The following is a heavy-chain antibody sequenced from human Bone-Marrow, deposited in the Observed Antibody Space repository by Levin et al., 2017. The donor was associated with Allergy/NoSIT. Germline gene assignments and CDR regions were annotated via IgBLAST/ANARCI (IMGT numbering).Heavy chain of an antibody. CDR1: GYSFPGSY. CDR2: INCNSGDT. CDR3: AKAGGRSWFDP. V-gene: IGHV1-2*02. Sequence: ASVKVSCKTSGYSFPGSYIHWVRQAPGQGLEWMVKINCNSGDTKSTQKFQGRVAVTRDTSIGTAYMELSGLRSDDTAVYFCAKAGGRSWFDPWGQGTLVIVSS. J-gene: IGHJ5*02. D-gene: IGHD3-10*01.